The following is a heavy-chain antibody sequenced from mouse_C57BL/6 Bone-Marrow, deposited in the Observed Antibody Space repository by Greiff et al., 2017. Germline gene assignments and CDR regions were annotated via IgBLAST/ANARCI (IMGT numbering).Heavy chain of an antibody. D-gene: IGHD2-3*01. CDR3: VRPPNGYSIGYFDV. J-gene: IGHJ1*03. CDR1: GFSFNTYA. CDR2: ISRKSNNYAT. Sequence: EVQLVESGGGLVQPKGSLKLSCEASGFSFNTYAMNWVRQAPGKGLEWVASISRKSNNYATYYDDSVKDRFTISRADSESMIYLQMNNLNTEASAMYDVVRPPNGYSIGYFDVWGTGTTVTVSS. V-gene: IGHV10-1*01.